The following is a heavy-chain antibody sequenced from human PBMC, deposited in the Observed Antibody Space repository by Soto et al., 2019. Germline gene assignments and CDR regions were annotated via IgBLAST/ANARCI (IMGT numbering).Heavy chain of an antibody. J-gene: IGHJ6*02. V-gene: IGHV5-10-1*01. CDR3: TRRRVLRFLQWRPYGLDV. Sequence: GESLKISCKGSGYSFTDYWISWVRQMPGRGLDWMGKIDPSDSYTNYGPSFQGHVTISGDKSISTAYLQWSSLKASDTATYYCTRRRVLRFLQWRPYGLDVWGQGTTVTVSS. D-gene: IGHD3-3*01. CDR1: GYSFTDYW. CDR2: IDPSDSYT.